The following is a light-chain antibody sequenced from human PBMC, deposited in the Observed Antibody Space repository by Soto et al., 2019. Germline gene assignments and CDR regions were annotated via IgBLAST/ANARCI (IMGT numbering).Light chain of an antibody. CDR2: EDD. V-gene: IGLV2-23*01. CDR1: SSDVGTYNF. CDR3: CSYAGSSTYI. J-gene: IGLJ1*01. Sequence: QSALTQPASVSGSPGQSITISCTGTSSDVGTYNFVSWYQQRPGKAPTLMIFEDDQRPSGVSFRFSGSKSGNTASLTISGPQAEDEAYYNCCSYAGSSTYIFGTGTKLTVL.